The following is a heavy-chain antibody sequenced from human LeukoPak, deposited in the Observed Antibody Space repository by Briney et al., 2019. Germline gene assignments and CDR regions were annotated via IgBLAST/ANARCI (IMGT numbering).Heavy chain of an antibody. J-gene: IGHJ3*02. D-gene: IGHD1-14*01. CDR1: GGSISSYY. V-gene: IGHV4-59*01. CDR3: ASYREAAFDI. Sequence: PSETLSLTCTVSGGSISSYYWSWIRQPPGKGLEWIGYIYYSGSTNYNPSLKSRVTISVDTSKNQFSLKLTSVTAADTAVYYCASYREAAFDIWGQRTMVTVSS. CDR2: IYYSGST.